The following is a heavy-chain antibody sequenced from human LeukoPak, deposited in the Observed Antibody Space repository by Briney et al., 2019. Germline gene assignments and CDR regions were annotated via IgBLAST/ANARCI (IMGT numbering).Heavy chain of an antibody. D-gene: IGHD6-25*01. J-gene: IGHJ5*02. Sequence: SETLSLTCTVSGYSISSGYYWGWIRQPPGKGLEWIGSIYHSGSTYYNPSLKSRVTISVDTSKNQFSLKLSSVTAADTAVYYCAREGAARRFDPWGQGTLVTVSS. CDR1: GYSISSGYY. V-gene: IGHV4-38-2*02. CDR2: IYHSGST. CDR3: AREGAARRFDP.